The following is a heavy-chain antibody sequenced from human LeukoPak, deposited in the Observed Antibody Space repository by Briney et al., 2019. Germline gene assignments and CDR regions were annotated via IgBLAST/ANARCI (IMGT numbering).Heavy chain of an antibody. CDR2: IQYDGSNK. CDR3: ARDHSSSHSNWYFDL. V-gene: IGHV3-30*02. J-gene: IGHJ2*01. CDR1: GFTFSSYG. D-gene: IGHD6-13*01. Sequence: GGSLRLSCAASGFTFSSYGMHWVRQAPGKGLEWVAFIQYDGSNKYYADSVKGRFTISRDNSKNTLYLQMNSLRAEDTAVYYCARDHSSSHSNWYFDLWGRGTLVTVSS.